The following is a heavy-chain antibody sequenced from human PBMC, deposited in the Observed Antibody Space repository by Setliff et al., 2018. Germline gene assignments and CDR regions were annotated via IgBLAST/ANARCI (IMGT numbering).Heavy chain of an antibody. Sequence: EASVKVSCKASGYSFSSNAFHWVRQAPGQTLEWMGWIHAGSSNTLYSQRFQDRITISRDTSATTVHMELSSLRSDDTAAYYCARMSTSGPHYDYWGQGTLVTVS. V-gene: IGHV1-3*01. D-gene: IGHD2-8*02. CDR2: IHAGSSNT. CDR1: GYSFSSNA. CDR3: ARMSTSGPHYDY. J-gene: IGHJ4*02.